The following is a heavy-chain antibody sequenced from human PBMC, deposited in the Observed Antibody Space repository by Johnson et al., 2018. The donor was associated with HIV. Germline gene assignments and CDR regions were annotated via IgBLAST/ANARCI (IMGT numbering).Heavy chain of an antibody. CDR3: AKSTQASIVRESGPYGAFDI. CDR2: INWNGGST. D-gene: IGHD3-10*01. J-gene: IGHJ3*02. V-gene: IGHV3-20*04. CDR1: GFTFDDYG. Sequence: VQLVESGGGVVRPGGSLRLSCAASGFTFDDYGMSWVRQAPGKGLEWVSGINWNGGSTGYADSVKGRFTISRDNAKNTLYLQMNSLRAEDTALYYCAKSTQASIVRESGPYGAFDIWGQGTMVTVSS.